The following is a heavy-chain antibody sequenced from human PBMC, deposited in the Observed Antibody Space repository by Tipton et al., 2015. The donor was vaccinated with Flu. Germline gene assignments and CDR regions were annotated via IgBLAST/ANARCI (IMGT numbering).Heavy chain of an antibody. V-gene: IGHV4-59*01. Sequence: TLSLTCTVSGASISSYYWSWIRQPPGKGLEWIGYIYYSGITNYNPSLKSRVTISVDTSKNQFSLRLSSVTAADTAVYYCACRGSCYHWGQGTLVTVSS. J-gene: IGHJ4*02. D-gene: IGHD1-26*01. CDR1: GASISSYY. CDR2: IYYSGIT. CDR3: ACRGSCYH.